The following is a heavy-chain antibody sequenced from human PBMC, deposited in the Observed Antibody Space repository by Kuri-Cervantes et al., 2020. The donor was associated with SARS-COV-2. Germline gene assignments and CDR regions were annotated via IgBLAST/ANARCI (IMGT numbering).Heavy chain of an antibody. CDR1: GGSISSYY. V-gene: IGHV4-59*12. CDR3: ARVEARYSSGGYFDY. CDR2: INHSGST. J-gene: IGHJ4*02. D-gene: IGHD6-19*01. Sequence: ESLKISCTVSGGSISSYYWSWIRQPPGKGLEWIGEINHSGSTNYNPSLKSRVTISVDTSKNQFSLKLSSVTAADTAVYYCARVEARYSSGGYFDYWGQGTLVTVSS.